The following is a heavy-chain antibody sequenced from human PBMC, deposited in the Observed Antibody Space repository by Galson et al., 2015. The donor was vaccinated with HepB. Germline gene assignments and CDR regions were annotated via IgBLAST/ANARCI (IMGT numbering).Heavy chain of an antibody. J-gene: IGHJ4*02. V-gene: IGHV1-18*01. Sequence: SCKASGYTFTSYGISWVRQAPGQGLEWMGWISAYNGNTNYAQKLQGRVTMTTDTSTSTAYMELRSLRSDDTAVYYCARDGLVEMATIPFDYWGQGTLVTVSS. D-gene: IGHD5-24*01. CDR1: GYTFTSYG. CDR3: ARDGLVEMATIPFDY. CDR2: ISAYNGNT.